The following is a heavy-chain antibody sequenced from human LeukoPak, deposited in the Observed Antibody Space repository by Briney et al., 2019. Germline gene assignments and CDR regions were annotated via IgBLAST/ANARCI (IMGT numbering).Heavy chain of an antibody. J-gene: IGHJ6*03. CDR2: ISGSAYST. D-gene: IGHD5-24*01. Sequence: TGGSLRLSCAASGFTFSSYAMNWVRQAPGKGLEWVSAISGSAYSTYYADSVKGRFTISRDNSKNTLYLQMNSLRAEDTAVYYCAKNIWTEMATIYYYMDVWGKGTTVTVSS. CDR3: AKNIWTEMATIYYYMDV. V-gene: IGHV3-23*01. CDR1: GFTFSSYA.